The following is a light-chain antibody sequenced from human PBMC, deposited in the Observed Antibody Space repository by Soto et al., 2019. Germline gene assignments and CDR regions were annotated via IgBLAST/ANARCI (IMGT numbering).Light chain of an antibody. CDR3: LLFISSATWA. CDR1: SGSVSTSYF. CDR2: NTG. V-gene: IGLV8-61*01. Sequence: TVVTQEPSVSVSPGGTVTITCSLSSGSVSTSYFPRWYQQTPGQPPRTLIYNTGTRSSGVPDRFSGSILGNKAALTITGAQADDEAEYFCLLFISSATWAFGGGTKVTVL. J-gene: IGLJ2*01.